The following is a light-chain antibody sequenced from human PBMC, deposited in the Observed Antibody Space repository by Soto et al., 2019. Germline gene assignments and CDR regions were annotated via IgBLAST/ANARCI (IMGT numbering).Light chain of an antibody. CDR2: GSS. V-gene: IGKV3-15*01. J-gene: IGKJ4*01. Sequence: EIVMTQSPATLSVSPGERATLSCRAGQSVSSNLAWYQQKPGQAPRLLIYGSSTRATGIPARFSGSGSGTDFTLTISSLQSEDFAVYYCQQYNNWPLTFGGGTKVDIK. CDR3: QQYNNWPLT. CDR1: QSVSSN.